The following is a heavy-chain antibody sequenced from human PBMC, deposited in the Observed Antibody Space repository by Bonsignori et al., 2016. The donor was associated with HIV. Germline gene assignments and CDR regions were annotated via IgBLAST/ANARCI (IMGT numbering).Heavy chain of an antibody. CDR2: INHVGGT. Sequence: QVQLKQWGAGLLKPAETLSLTCELSSGSFHNYYWTWVRHFPGKGLEWIGEINHVGGTNNNPSLKSRVTVAFDTSKRQFSLTLTDVSAATRLIYYCAXACITVCVIHRPVDVVG. CDR3: AXACITVCVIHRPVDV. D-gene: IGHD3-10*01. V-gene: IGHV4-34*01. CDR1: SGSFHNYY. J-gene: IGHJ6*01.